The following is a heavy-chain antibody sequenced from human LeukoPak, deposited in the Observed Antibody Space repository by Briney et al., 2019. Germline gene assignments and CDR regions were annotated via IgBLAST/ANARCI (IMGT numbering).Heavy chain of an antibody. D-gene: IGHD1-26*01. Sequence: PGGSLRLSCAASGFTFSTYSMNWIRQAPGKGLEWVSYISSHSSTIYYADSVKGRFTISRDNAKHSLSLQMNSLRAEDTAVYYCARDRSGNSYLNDAIDIWGQGTIVTVSS. CDR2: ISSHSSTI. V-gene: IGHV3-48*01. CDR1: GFTFSTYS. CDR3: ARDRSGNSYLNDAIDI. J-gene: IGHJ3*02.